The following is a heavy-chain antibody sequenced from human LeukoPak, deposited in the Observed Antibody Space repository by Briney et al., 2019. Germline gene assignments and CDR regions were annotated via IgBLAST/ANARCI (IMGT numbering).Heavy chain of an antibody. V-gene: IGHV1-8*01. CDR2: MNPNSGNT. J-gene: IGHJ5*02. Sequence: GASVKVSCKASGYTFTTYDINWVRQATGQGLEWMGWMNPNSGNTGYTQKFEGRVTMTRNTSISTAYMELSSLRSEDTAVYYCARGRGSGHKENWFDPWGQGTLVTVSS. CDR1: GYTFTTYD. D-gene: IGHD6-19*01. CDR3: ARGRGSGHKENWFDP.